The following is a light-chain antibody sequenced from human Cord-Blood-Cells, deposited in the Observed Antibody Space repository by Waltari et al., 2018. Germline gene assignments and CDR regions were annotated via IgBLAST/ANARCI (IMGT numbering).Light chain of an antibody. CDR1: ALPKQD. J-gene: IGLJ3*02. CDR2: KDS. Sequence: SYELTQPPSVSVSPGQTARNTCSGDALPKQDAYCDQQKLGQAPVLVIYKDSERPSGIPERFSGSSSGTTVTLTISGVQAEDEADYYCQSADSSGTYRVFGGGTKLTVL. V-gene: IGLV3-25*02. CDR3: QSADSSGTYRV.